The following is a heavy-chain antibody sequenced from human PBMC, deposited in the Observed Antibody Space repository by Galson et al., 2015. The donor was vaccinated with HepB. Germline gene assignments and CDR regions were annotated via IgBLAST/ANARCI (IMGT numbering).Heavy chain of an antibody. D-gene: IGHD3-16*01. CDR1: GYTFDTYY. J-gene: IGHJ6*02. CDR3: ARDQIQITHQNRGMDF. CDR2: INPSGGST. V-gene: IGHV1-46*02. Sequence: SVKVSCKASGYTFDTYYMHWVRQASGQGLEWMGIINPSGGSTSYAQRFQGRVTMTRDTSTTTVYMELRSLTSEDTAVYYCARDQIQITHQNRGMDFWGQGTTVTVSS.